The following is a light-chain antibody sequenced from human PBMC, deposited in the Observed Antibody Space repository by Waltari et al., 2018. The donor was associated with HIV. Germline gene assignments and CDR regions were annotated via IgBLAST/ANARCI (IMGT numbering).Light chain of an antibody. J-gene: IGLJ3*02. V-gene: IGLV2-23*02. CDR3: CSYAGSSSLWM. CDR1: SSGIGSYNL. CDR2: EVT. Sequence: QSALTQPASVSGSPGQSITIPCTGTSSGIGSYNLVSWYQHHPGKAPKLLIYEVTKRPSGVSRRFSGSRSGNTASLTISGLQAEDEGDYYCCSYAGSSSLWMFGGGTKLTVL.